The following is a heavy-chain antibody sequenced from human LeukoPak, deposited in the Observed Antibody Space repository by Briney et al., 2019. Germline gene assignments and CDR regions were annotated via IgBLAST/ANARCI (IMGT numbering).Heavy chain of an antibody. CDR1: GGSISSYY. J-gene: IGHJ3*02. Sequence: SETLSLTCTVSGGSISSYYWSWIRQPAGKGLEWIGRIYTSGSTNYNPSLKSRVTMSVDTSKNQFSLKLSSVTAADTAVYYCAREDATRVRRTGTTDAFDIWGQGTMVTVSS. D-gene: IGHD1-7*01. CDR3: AREDATRVRRTGTTDAFDI. CDR2: IYTSGST. V-gene: IGHV4-4*07.